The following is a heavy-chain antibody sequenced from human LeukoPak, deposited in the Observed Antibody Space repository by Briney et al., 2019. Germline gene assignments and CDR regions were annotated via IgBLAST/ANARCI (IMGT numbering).Heavy chain of an antibody. D-gene: IGHD5-12*01. Sequence: SETLSLTCTLSGGSISTYYWSWILQPPGKGLEWIGYIYHSGSTNYNPSLKSRVTISVDTSKNQFSLKLSSVTAADTAVYYCARGGGYASPIGYWGQGALVTASS. CDR2: IYHSGST. V-gene: IGHV4-59*01. J-gene: IGHJ4*02. CDR1: GGSISTYY. CDR3: ARGGGYASPIGY.